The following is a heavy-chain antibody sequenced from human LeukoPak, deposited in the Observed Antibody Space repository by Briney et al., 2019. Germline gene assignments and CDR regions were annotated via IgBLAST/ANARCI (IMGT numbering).Heavy chain of an antibody. D-gene: IGHD2-15*01. CDR2: INPNSGGT. CDR3: ARGICSGGSCYSNWFDP. J-gene: IGHJ5*02. V-gene: IGHV1-2*02. CDR1: GYTFTGYY. Sequence: ASVKVSCKASGYTFTGYYMHWVRQAPGPGLEWMGWINPNSGGTNYAQKFQGRVTMTRDTSISTAYMELSRLRSDDTAVYYCARGICSGGSCYSNWFDPWGQGTLVTVSS.